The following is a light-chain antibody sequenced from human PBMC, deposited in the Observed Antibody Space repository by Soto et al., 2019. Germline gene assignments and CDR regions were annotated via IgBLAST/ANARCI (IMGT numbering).Light chain of an antibody. CDR1: QSVFNY. Sequence: DIQMTQSPSPLFASVGDRFTITCRVSQSVFNYLHWYQEKPGRAPNILIYDISTLQSGVPSRCSGSGSGKVFTITISSLQHEDFATYYCQQSYYNPTFGQGTKVDIK. V-gene: IGKV1-39*01. CDR2: DIS. J-gene: IGKJ1*01. CDR3: QQSYYNPT.